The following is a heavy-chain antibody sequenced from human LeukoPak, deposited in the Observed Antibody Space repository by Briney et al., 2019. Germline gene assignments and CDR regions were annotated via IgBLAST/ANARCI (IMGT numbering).Heavy chain of an antibody. J-gene: IGHJ4*02. CDR3: ARATDQEFDY. CDR1: GYIFTSHF. V-gene: IGHV1-46*01. Sequence: ASVKVSCKAAGYIFTSHFMHWVRPAPGQGLEWMGIIYPGGNYTNYAQKFHDRVTMTRDTSASTIYMELSSLKSEDTAVYYCARATDQEFDYWGQGTVVTVSS. D-gene: IGHD2-2*01. CDR2: IYPGGNYT.